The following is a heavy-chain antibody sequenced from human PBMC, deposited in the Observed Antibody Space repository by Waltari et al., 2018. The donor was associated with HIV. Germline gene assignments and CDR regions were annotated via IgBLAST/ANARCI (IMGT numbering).Heavy chain of an antibody. Sequence: QVQLQESVPGLAKPSETLSLTCTVSGGAIGRYYRSLIRRPPGKGLEWIGYIHYSGSTKFNPSLKSRVSTSVDTSNNQFSLRLTSVTPADTAVYYCARWATYYDGFDIWGQGTMVTVSS. V-gene: IGHV4-59*01. J-gene: IGHJ3*02. CDR1: GGAIGRYY. CDR3: ARWATYYDGFDI. CDR2: IHYSGST. D-gene: IGHD3-22*01.